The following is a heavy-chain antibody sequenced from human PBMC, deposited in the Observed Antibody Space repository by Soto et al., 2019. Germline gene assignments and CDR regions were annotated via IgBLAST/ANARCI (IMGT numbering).Heavy chain of an antibody. CDR1: GFTFDDYA. Sequence: GGSLRLSCAASGFTFDDYAMHWVRQAPGKGLEWVSGISWNSGSIGYADSVKGRFSISRDNAKNSLYLQMNSLRAEDTALYYCAKGLGVIVTPNYFDYWGQGTLVTVSS. CDR3: AKGLGVIVTPNYFDY. D-gene: IGHD3-16*02. V-gene: IGHV3-9*01. CDR2: ISWNSGSI. J-gene: IGHJ4*02.